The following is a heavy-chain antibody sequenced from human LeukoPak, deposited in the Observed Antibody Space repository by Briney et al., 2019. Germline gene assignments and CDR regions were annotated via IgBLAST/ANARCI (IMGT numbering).Heavy chain of an antibody. CDR2: IYYSGST. V-gene: IGHV4-31*03. D-gene: IGHD6-13*01. CDR3: ATQRVNSGSSWLRAYYGMDV. CDR1: GGSISSGGYY. J-gene: IGHJ6*02. Sequence: SETLSLTCTVSGGSISSGGYYWSWIRQHPGKGLEWIGYIYYSGSTYYNPSLKSRVTISVDTSKNQFSLKLSSVTAADTAVYYCATQRVNSGSSWLRAYYGMDVWGQGTTVTVSS.